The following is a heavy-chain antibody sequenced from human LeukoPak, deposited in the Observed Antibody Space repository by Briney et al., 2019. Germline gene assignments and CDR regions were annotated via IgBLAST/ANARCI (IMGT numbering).Heavy chain of an antibody. Sequence: PGGSLRLSCAASGFTFSSYAMSWVRQAPGKGLEWVSAISGSGGSTYYADSVKGRFTISRDNAKNSLYLQMNSLRAEDTALYYCAKDPGGGGSYLYWGQGTLVTVSS. CDR2: ISGSGGST. D-gene: IGHD1-26*01. CDR1: GFTFSSYA. V-gene: IGHV3-23*01. J-gene: IGHJ4*02. CDR3: AKDPGGGGSYLY.